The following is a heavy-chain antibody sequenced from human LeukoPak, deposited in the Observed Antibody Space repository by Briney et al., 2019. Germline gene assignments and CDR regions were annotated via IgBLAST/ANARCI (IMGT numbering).Heavy chain of an antibody. CDR1: GGSCGVYY. J-gene: IGHJ4*02. V-gene: IGHV4-34*01. CDR3: ATPRGDSSGSYFDH. CDR2: INHSGST. Sequence: SETLSITCADYGGSCGVYYWRCIRRAPGKVLVWFGEINHSGSTNYNPSLKSRVTISLDTSKNQFSLKLSSVTAAGTAVYYCATPRGDSSGSYFDHWGQGTLVTVSS. D-gene: IGHD1-26*01.